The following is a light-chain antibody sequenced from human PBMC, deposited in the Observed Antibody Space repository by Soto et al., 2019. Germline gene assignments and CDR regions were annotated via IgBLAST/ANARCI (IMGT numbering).Light chain of an antibody. J-gene: IGKJ4*01. Sequence: EVVLTQSPDTLYLSPGERATLSCRASEDVDRYLAWYQQKPGQAPRLLIYDASNRATGIPARFSGRVSGTDFTLTISSLEPEDYAIYYCQQRKYWPPLTFGGGTKV. CDR3: QQRKYWPPLT. V-gene: IGKV3-11*01. CDR1: EDVDRY. CDR2: DAS.